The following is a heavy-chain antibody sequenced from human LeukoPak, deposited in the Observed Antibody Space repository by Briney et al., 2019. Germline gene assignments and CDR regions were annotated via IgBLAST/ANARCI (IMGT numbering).Heavy chain of an antibody. CDR2: INSDGSST. V-gene: IGHV3-74*01. CDR3: ARGSQRGAAANYYGMDV. J-gene: IGHJ6*02. Sequence: GGSLRLSCAASGFTLSSCWMHWVRQAPGKGLVWVSRINSDGSSTSYADSVKGRFTISRDNAKNTLYLQMNSLRAEDTAVYYCARGSQRGAAANYYGMDVWGQGTTVTVSS. CDR1: GFTLSSCW. D-gene: IGHD2-2*01.